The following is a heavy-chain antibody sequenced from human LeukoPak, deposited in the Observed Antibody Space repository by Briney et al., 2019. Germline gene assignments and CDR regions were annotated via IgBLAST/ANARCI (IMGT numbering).Heavy chain of an antibody. CDR2: IYYSGST. J-gene: IGHJ4*02. V-gene: IGHV4-31*11. CDR3: AREFDYGDYDGSCDF. Sequence: SETLSLTCAVSGGSISSGGYYWSWIRQHPGKGLEWIGYIYYSGSTYYNPSLKSRVTISVDTSKNQFSLKLSSVTAADTAVYYCAREFDYGDYDGSCDFWGQGTLVTVSS. CDR1: GGSISSGGYY. D-gene: IGHD4-17*01.